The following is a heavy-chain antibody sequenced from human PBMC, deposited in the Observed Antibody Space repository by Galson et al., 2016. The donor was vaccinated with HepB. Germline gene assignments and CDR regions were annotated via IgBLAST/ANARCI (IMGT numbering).Heavy chain of an antibody. Sequence: SLRLSCAASGFTLSNYAMHWVRQAPGKGLEWVAIISYDGSNKYYADPVKGRFTISRDNSKNTLYLQMNSLRADDTAVFYCARDEGRSYSGMVFWGQGTLVTVSS. D-gene: IGHD1-26*01. CDR1: GFTLSNYA. CDR2: ISYDGSNK. J-gene: IGHJ4*02. V-gene: IGHV3-30*04. CDR3: ARDEGRSYSGMVF.